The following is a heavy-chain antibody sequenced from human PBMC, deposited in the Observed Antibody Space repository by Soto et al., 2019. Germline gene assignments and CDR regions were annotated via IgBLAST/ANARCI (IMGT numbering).Heavy chain of an antibody. Sequence: PSETLSLTCTVSGGSISSSSYYWGWIRQPPGKGLEWIGSIYYSGSTYYNPSLKSRVTISVDTSKNQFSLKLSSVTAADTAVYYCATESGYSENFDYWGQGTLVTVSS. CDR2: IYYSGST. J-gene: IGHJ4*02. V-gene: IGHV4-39*01. CDR3: ATESGYSENFDY. D-gene: IGHD3-3*01. CDR1: GGSISSSSYY.